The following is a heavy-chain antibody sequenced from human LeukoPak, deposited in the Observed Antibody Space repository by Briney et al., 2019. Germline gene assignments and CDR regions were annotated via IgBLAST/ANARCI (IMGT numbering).Heavy chain of an antibody. V-gene: IGHV2-5*02. Sequence: SGPTLVNPTQTLTLTCTFSGFSLSTRGVGVGWIRQPPGKALEWLSLIYWDDDKRYSPSLKSRLTITKDTSKNQVVLTMTNMDLVDTATYYCAHRPNSYDSSVLFDYWGQGTLVTVSS. J-gene: IGHJ4*02. CDR2: IYWDDDK. CDR1: GFSLSTRGVG. D-gene: IGHD3-22*01. CDR3: AHRPNSYDSSVLFDY.